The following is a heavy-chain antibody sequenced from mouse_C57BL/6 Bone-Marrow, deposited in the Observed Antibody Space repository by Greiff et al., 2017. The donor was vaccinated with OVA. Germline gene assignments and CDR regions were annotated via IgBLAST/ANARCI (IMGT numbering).Heavy chain of an antibody. Sequence: EVQVVESGGGLVKPGGSLKLSCAASGFTFSSYAMSWVRQTPEKRLEWVATISDGGSYTYYPDNVKGRFTISRDNATNNLYLQMSHLKSENTAMYYCARDRCYYGSSYEAMDDGGQGTSVTVAS. CDR1: GFTFSSYA. D-gene: IGHD1-1*01. CDR3: ARDRCYYGSSYEAMDD. J-gene: IGHJ4*01. CDR2: ISDGGSYT. V-gene: IGHV5-4*01.